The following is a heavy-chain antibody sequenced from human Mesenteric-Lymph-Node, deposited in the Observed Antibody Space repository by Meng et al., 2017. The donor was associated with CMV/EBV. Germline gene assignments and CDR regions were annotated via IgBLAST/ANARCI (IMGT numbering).Heavy chain of an antibody. V-gene: IGHV1-8*01. Sequence: ASVKVSCKAPGYPFSSLDVNWVRQAAGQGPEWMGYVVPNRGGTGTAQKFRGRVTVTWDASIETVYMELSSLTFEDTAVYYCARDLGSFSFGNYYYYGMDVWGQGTTVTVSS. D-gene: IGHD5-18*01. CDR1: GYPFSSLD. CDR3: ARDLGSFSFGNYYYYGMDV. J-gene: IGHJ6*02. CDR2: VVPNRGGT.